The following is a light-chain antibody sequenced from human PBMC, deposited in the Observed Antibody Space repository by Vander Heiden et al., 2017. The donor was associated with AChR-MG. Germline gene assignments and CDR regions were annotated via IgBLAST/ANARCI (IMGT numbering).Light chain of an antibody. CDR1: SSDVGSYNY. CDR3: CSYRFDGIRV. Sequence: SALTQPASVSGSPGQSITISCTGTSSDVGSYNYVSWYQQHPGKAPKLIIYDVHERPSGVSNRFSGSKSGNTASLTISGLQPEDEADYYCCSYRFDGIRVFGGGTKLTVL. CDR2: DVH. V-gene: IGLV2-14*03. J-gene: IGLJ3*02.